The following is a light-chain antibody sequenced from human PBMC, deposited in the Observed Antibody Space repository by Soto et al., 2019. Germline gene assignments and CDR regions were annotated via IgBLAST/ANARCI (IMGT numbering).Light chain of an antibody. Sequence: EIVLTQSPGTLSLSPGERATLSCRASQSVSSSYLAWYQQKPGQAPRLLIYGASSRATGIPDRFSGTGSGTDFTLTISRLEPEDFVVYYCQQYGGSPLCTFGQGTQLEIK. CDR1: QSVSSSY. CDR2: GAS. CDR3: QQYGGSPLCT. V-gene: IGKV3-20*01. J-gene: IGKJ2*02.